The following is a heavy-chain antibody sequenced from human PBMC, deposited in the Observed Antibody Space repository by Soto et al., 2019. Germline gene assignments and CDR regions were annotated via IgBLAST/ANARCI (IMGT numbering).Heavy chain of an antibody. CDR3: ARDPGPYGDYSY. Sequence: VQLVQSEAEVKKPGASVKVSCKASGYTFTGFYMHWVRQAPGQGLEWMGWINPNNGGTNYVQKFKDRVNMTRDTSITTAYMELSGLRSDDTAVYYCARDPGPYGDYSYWGQGTLVTVSS. CDR1: GYTFTGFY. CDR2: INPNNGGT. J-gene: IGHJ4*02. D-gene: IGHD4-17*01. V-gene: IGHV1-2*02.